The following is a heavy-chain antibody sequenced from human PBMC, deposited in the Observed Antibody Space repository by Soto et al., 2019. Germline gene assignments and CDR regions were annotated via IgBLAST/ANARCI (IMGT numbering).Heavy chain of an antibody. D-gene: IGHD1-26*01. Sequence: ASVKVSCKAPRDTFTSYYINWVRQAPGQGLEWMGVINPHGGSTAYAQKFKGRVTLTRDTSASTVYMEVSSLTSEDTAMYYCARSSGGNFGIIIEGNNWSAPWGPGTLVTVSS. V-gene: IGHV1-46*01. CDR3: ARSSGGNFGIIIEGNNWSAP. CDR1: RDTFTSYY. J-gene: IGHJ5*02. CDR2: INPHGGST.